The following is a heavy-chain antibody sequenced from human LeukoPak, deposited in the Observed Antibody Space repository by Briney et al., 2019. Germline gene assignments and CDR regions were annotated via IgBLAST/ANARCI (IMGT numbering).Heavy chain of an antibody. CDR3: TTGTSNYVDYYYYYMDV. J-gene: IGHJ6*03. CDR2: IKSKTDGGTT. D-gene: IGHD4-11*01. Sequence: GGSLRLSCAASGFTFSNAWMSWVRQAPGKGLEWVGRIKSKTDGGTTDYAAPVKGRFTISRDDSKNTLYLQMNSLKTEDTAVYYCTTGTSNYVDYYYYYMDVWGKGTTVTISS. CDR1: GFTFSNAW. V-gene: IGHV3-15*01.